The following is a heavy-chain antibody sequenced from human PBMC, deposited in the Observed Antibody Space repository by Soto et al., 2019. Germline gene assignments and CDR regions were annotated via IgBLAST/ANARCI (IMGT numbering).Heavy chain of an antibody. V-gene: IGHV4-59*08. D-gene: IGHD4-17*01. CDR1: GGSISSYY. Sequence: SETLSLTCTVSGGSISSYYWSWIRQPPGKGLEWIGYIYYSGSTNYNPSLKSRVTISVDTSKNQFSLKLSSVTAAGTAVYYCARHYGDYHGNNWFDPWGQGTLVTVS. J-gene: IGHJ5*02. CDR3: ARHYGDYHGNNWFDP. CDR2: IYYSGST.